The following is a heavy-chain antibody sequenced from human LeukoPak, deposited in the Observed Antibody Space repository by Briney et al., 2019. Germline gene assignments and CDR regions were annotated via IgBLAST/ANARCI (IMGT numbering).Heavy chain of an antibody. CDR1: GGSISSGSYY. D-gene: IGHD5-18*01. J-gene: IGHJ4*02. CDR3: ARGLLGDTAMALLDY. V-gene: IGHV4-61*02. CDR2: IYTSGST. Sequence: SETLSLTCTVSGGSISSGSYYWSWIRQPAGKGLEWIGRIYTSGSTNYNPSLKSRVTMSVDTSKNQFSLKLSSVTAADTAVYYCARGLLGDTAMALLDYWGQGTLVTVSS.